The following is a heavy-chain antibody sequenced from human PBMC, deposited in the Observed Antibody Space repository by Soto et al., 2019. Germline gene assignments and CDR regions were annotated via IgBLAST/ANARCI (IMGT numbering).Heavy chain of an antibody. CDR3: YSYPDFWGGHTPL. Sequence: EVQLVESGGGLVQPGGSLRLSCAASGFSITNTWMHWVRQAPGKGLEWVGRVKRKADGGTADYAAPVKGRFTVSRDDSKNTPYLKMNSLKMEDTAVYYYYSYPDFWGGHTPLWGQGTLVTVSS. CDR1: GFSITNTW. D-gene: IGHD3-3*01. V-gene: IGHV3-15*07. CDR2: VKRKADGGTA. J-gene: IGHJ4*02.